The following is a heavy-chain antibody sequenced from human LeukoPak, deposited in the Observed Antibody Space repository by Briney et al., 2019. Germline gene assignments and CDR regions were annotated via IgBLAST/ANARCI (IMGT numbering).Heavy chain of an antibody. Sequence: SETLSLTCIVSGGSVSNSDFYWGWIRQPPGRGLEWIGNISYSGRVFYNPSLKSRVTISADTTKNQLSLKLSSVTAADTAVYFCARGGAARLHFQNWGQGTLVTVSS. J-gene: IGHJ1*01. CDR1: GGSVSNSDFY. CDR3: ARGGAARLHFQN. D-gene: IGHD6-6*01. V-gene: IGHV4-39*01. CDR2: ISYSGRV.